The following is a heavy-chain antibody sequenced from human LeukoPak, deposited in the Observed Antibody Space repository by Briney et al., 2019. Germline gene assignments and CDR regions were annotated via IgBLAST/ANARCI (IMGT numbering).Heavy chain of an antibody. V-gene: IGHV3-48*03. CDR2: ISTSGSTL. CDR1: GFTFSSYE. J-gene: IGHJ4*02. Sequence: GGSLRLSCAASGFTFSSYEMNWVRQAPGKGLDRVSYISTSGSTLYYADSVKGRFTISRDNAKNSLYLQMNSLRAEDTAVYYCATSRGSWPDYFDYWGQGTLVTVSS. D-gene: IGHD6-13*01. CDR3: ATSRGSWPDYFDY.